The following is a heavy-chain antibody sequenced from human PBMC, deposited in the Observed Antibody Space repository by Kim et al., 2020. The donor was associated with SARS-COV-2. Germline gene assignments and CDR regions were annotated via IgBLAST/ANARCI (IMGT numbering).Heavy chain of an antibody. V-gene: IGHV4-39*01. CDR2: IYYSGST. J-gene: IGHJ4*02. CDR3: ARHIAAAGSTQYVDY. CDR1: GGSISSSSYY. D-gene: IGHD6-13*01. Sequence: SETLSLTCTVSGGSISSSSYYWGWIRQPPGKGLEWIGSIYYSGSTYYNPSLKSRVTISVDTSKNQFSLKLSSVTAADTAVYYCARHIAAAGSTQYVDYWGQGTLVTVSS.